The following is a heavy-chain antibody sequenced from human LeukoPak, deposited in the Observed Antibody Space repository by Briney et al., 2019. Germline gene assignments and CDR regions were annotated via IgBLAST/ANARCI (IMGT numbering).Heavy chain of an antibody. CDR3: AKAPDYSGSSLFDY. CDR2: ISWNSGSI. V-gene: IGHV3-9*01. J-gene: IGHJ4*02. D-gene: IGHD1-26*01. Sequence: PGGSLRLSCAASGFTFDDYAMHWVRQAPGKGLEWVSGISWNSGSIGYADSVKGRFTISRDNAKNSLYLQMNSLRAEDTAVYYCAKAPDYSGSSLFDYWGQGTLVTVSS. CDR1: GFTFDDYA.